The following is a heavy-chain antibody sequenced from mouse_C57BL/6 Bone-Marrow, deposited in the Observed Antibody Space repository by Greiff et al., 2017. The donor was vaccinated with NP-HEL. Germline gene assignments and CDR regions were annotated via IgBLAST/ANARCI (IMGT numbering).Heavy chain of an antibody. V-gene: IGHV5-17*01. CDR2: ISSGSSTI. Sequence: DVKLVESGGGLVKPGGSLKLSCAASGFTFSDYGMHWVRQAPEKGLEWVAYISSGSSTIYYADTVKGRFTISRDNAKNTLFLQMTSLRSEDTAMYYCARSNYYGSRYWYFDVWGTGTTVTVSS. CDR1: GFTFSDYG. D-gene: IGHD1-1*01. J-gene: IGHJ1*03. CDR3: ARSNYYGSRYWYFDV.